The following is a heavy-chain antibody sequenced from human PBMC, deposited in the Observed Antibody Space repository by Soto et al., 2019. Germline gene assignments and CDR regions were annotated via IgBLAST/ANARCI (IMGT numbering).Heavy chain of an antibody. D-gene: IGHD3-22*01. CDR1: AYTFTSYY. J-gene: IGHJ4*02. V-gene: IGHV1-46*01. CDR2: INPSGGST. Sequence: DSVKVSCNASAYTFTSYYMHWVRQAPGQGLEWMGIINPSGGSTSYAQKFQGRVTMTRDTSTSTVYMELSSLRSEDTAVYYCARVHMGGSSGYAYYFDYWGQGTLVTVSS. CDR3: ARVHMGGSSGYAYYFDY.